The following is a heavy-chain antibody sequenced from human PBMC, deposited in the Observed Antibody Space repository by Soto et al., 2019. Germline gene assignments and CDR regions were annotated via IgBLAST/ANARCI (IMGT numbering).Heavy chain of an antibody. D-gene: IGHD3-22*01. V-gene: IGHV1-24*01. CDR2: FDPEDGET. Sequence: ASVKVSCKVSGYTLTELSMHWVRQAPGKGLEWMGGFDPEDGETIYAQKFQGRVTMTEDTSTDTAYMELSSLRSEDTAVYYCATDWLSYYDSSGLDYWGQGTLVTVSS. J-gene: IGHJ4*02. CDR3: ATDWLSYYDSSGLDY. CDR1: GYTLTELS.